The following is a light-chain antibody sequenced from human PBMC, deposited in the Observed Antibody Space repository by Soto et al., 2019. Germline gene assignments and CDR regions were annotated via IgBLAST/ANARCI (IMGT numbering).Light chain of an antibody. J-gene: IGKJ2*01. V-gene: IGKV3-20*01. CDR1: QSIISNF. CDR2: DSS. Sequence: EIVLTQSPGTLSLSPGETASLSCWASQSIISNFLAWYQQRRGQPPRLLIYDSSRRASGIPARFTGSGSVTAFTLTISRVEPEDSAVYYCQQTFHSPRTFGQGTMLEI. CDR3: QQTFHSPRT.